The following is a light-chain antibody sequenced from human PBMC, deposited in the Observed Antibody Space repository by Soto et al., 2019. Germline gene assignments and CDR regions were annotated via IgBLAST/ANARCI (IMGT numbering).Light chain of an antibody. J-gene: IGKJ2*01. V-gene: IGKV3-11*01. Sequence: EIVLTQSPATLSLSPGERATLSCRASQSVSSYLAWYQQKPGQPPRLLIYDASNRATGIPARFSGSGSGTDFTLTISSLEPEDFAVYYCQQRSSWPRTFGQGTKLEIK. CDR2: DAS. CDR3: QQRSSWPRT. CDR1: QSVSSY.